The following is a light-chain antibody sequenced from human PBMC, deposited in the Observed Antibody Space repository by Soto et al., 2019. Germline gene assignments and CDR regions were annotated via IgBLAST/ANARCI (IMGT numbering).Light chain of an antibody. Sequence: EILMTQSPATLSVSPGERATLSCRTSQSVSSTYLAWYQQKPGQAPRLLIYDASNRATGIPARFSGSGSGTDFTLTISSLEPEDFAVYYCQQRSNWPWTFGQGTKVDIK. CDR3: QQRSNWPWT. J-gene: IGKJ1*01. CDR2: DAS. CDR1: QSVSSTY. V-gene: IGKV3D-20*02.